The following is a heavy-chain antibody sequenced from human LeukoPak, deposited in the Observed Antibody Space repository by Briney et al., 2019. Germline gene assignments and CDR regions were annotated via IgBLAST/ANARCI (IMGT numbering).Heavy chain of an antibody. CDR1: GGTFSSYA. CDR2: TIPILGIA. CDR3: ASHGTTGTPAYFDY. D-gene: IGHD1-1*01. Sequence: ASVKVSCKASGGTFSSYAISWVRQAPGQGLEWMGRTIPILGIASYAQKFQGRVTITADKSTSTAYMELSSLRSEDTAVYYCASHGTTGTPAYFDYWGQGTLVTVSS. J-gene: IGHJ4*02. V-gene: IGHV1-69*04.